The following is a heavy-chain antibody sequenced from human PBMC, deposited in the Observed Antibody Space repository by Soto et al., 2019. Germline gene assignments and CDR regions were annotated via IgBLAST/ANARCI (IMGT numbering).Heavy chain of an antibody. CDR2: INHSGST. Sequence: SESLSLTCAVYGGSFWGYRWSWLRQHPGKGLEWIGEINHSGSTNYNPSLKSRVTISVDTSKNQFSLKLSSVTAADTAVYYCARGMLKRGYSYAHPIRNYHHVMDFRGQGTTVTGSS. CDR3: ARGMLKRGYSYAHPIRNYHHVMDF. V-gene: IGHV4-34*01. J-gene: IGHJ6*01. CDR1: GGSFWGYR. D-gene: IGHD5-18*01.